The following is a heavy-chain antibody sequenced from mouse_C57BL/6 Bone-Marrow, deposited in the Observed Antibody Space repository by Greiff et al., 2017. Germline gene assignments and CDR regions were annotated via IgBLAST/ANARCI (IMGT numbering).Heavy chain of an antibody. Sequence: QVQLQQSGAELARPGASVKLSCKASGYTFTSYGISWVKQRTGQGLEWIGEIYPRSGNTYYNEKFKGKATLTADKSSSTAYRESRSLTSEDSAVYFCARETQITTVVATDDWGQGTTLTVSS. V-gene: IGHV1-81*01. J-gene: IGHJ2*01. D-gene: IGHD1-1*01. CDR3: ARETQITTVVATDD. CDR1: GYTFTSYG. CDR2: IYPRSGNT.